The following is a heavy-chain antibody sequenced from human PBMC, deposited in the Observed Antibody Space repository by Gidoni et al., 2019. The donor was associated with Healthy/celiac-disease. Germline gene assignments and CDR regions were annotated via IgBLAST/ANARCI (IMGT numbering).Heavy chain of an antibody. CDR3: ARGPPKDRGNGYY. Sequence: QVQLVQSGAEVKKPGASVKVSCKASGYTFTSYAMHWVRQAPGQRLEWMGWINAGNGNTKYSQKFQGRVTITRDTSASTAYMELSSLRSEDTAVYYCARGPPKDRGNGYYWGQGTLVTVSS. D-gene: IGHD1-1*01. J-gene: IGHJ4*02. CDR1: GYTFTSYA. CDR2: INAGNGNT. V-gene: IGHV1-3*01.